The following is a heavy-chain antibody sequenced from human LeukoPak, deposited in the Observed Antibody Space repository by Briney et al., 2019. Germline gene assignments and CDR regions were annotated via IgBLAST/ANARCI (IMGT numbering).Heavy chain of an antibody. CDR2: INHSGST. V-gene: IGHV4-34*01. Sequence: SETLSLTCAVYGGSFSGYYWSWIRQPPGEGLGRMGEINHSGSTNYNPPLKSRVTISVDTSKNQFSLKLSSVTAADTAVYSCARARENDYWGQGTLVTVSS. CDR1: GGSFSGYY. CDR3: ARARENDY. D-gene: IGHD5-24*01. J-gene: IGHJ4*02.